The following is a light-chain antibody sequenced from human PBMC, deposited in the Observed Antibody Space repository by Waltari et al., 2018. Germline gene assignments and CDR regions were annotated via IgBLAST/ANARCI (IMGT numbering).Light chain of an antibody. CDR1: QGVGSC. CDR2: ASS. V-gene: IGKV1-8*01. Sequence: AIRLTQSPSSIAASTGDRVTITCRASQGVGSCLAWYQQKSGRAPKLLLYASSSLEAEVPSRFGGSGSGTDFTLTISCLQSEDFASYFCQQYYSYPVTFGQGTRV. J-gene: IGKJ1*01. CDR3: QQYYSYPVT.